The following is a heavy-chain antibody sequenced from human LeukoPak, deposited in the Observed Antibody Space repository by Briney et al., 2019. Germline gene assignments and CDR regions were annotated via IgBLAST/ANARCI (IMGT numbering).Heavy chain of an antibody. D-gene: IGHD1-20*01. Sequence: KSSETLSLTCTVSGGSISSDYWSWLRQPPGKGLEWIGYIYYSGSTNYNPSLQSRVTISVNTSKNQFSLKLSSVTAADTAIYYCARGRYNWNFWGQGTLVTVSS. CDR2: IYYSGST. CDR3: ARGRYNWNF. J-gene: IGHJ4*02. CDR1: GGSISSDY. V-gene: IGHV4-59*01.